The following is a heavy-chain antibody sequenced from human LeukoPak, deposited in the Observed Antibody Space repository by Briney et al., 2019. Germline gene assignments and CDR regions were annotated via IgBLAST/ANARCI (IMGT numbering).Heavy chain of an antibody. V-gene: IGHV3-7*01. CDR3: ASEHVAVPGEN. CDR1: GFTFSSYW. D-gene: IGHD6-19*01. Sequence: HPGGSLRLSCAASGFTFSSYWMSWVRQAPGKGLEWVANIKQDGSEKYYVDSVKGRFTISRDNAKNSLYLQMNSLRDEDTAVYYCASEHVAVPGENWGQGTLVTVSS. J-gene: IGHJ4*02. CDR2: IKQDGSEK.